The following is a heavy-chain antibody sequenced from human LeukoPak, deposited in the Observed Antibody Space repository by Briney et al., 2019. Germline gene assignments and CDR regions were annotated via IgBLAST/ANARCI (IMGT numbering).Heavy chain of an antibody. CDR3: AGEVGYYDFWSGYYFDY. CDR2: IYTSGST. J-gene: IGHJ4*02. D-gene: IGHD3-3*01. V-gene: IGHV4-4*07. Sequence: SETLSLTCTVSGGSISSYYWSWIRQPAGKGLEWIGRIYTSGSTNYNPSLKSRVTMSVDTSKNQFSLKLSSVTAADTAVYYCAGEVGYYDFWSGYYFDYWGQGTLVTVSS. CDR1: GGSISSYY.